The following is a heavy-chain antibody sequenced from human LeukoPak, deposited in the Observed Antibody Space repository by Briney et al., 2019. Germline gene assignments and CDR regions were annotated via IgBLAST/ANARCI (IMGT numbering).Heavy chain of an antibody. CDR1: GGSFSGYY. J-gene: IGHJ5*02. D-gene: IGHD6-6*01. Sequence: SETLSLTCAVYGGSFSGYYWSWIRQPPGTGMEWTGEINHSGSTNYNPSLKSRVTISVDTSKDQFSLKVSSVTAADTAVDYCARRIAARPRGYWFDPWGQGTLVSVSS. CDR3: ARRIAARPRGYWFDP. V-gene: IGHV4-34*01. CDR2: INHSGST.